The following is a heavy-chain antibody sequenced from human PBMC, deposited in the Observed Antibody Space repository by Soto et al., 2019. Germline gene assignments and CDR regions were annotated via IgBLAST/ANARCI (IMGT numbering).Heavy chain of an antibody. Sequence: VQLLQSGGGLVQPGGSLRLSCEASGFIFATTAMGWVRQAPGKGLEWVSTISGSGVRTYYADSVKGRFTISRGNSKNTRYLQMNSLRADDTAVYFCAAVMGSDYDYVWGSLSFDHWGQGALVTVST. CDR2: ISGSGVRT. D-gene: IGHD3-16*01. CDR3: AAVMGSDYDYVWGSLSFDH. J-gene: IGHJ4*02. CDR1: GFIFATTA. V-gene: IGHV3-23*01.